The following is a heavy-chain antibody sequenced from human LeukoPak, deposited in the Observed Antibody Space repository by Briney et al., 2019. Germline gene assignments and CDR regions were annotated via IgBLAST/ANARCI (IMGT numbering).Heavy chain of an antibody. J-gene: IGHJ4*02. V-gene: IGHV3-53*01. CDR3: ARDRGNWNDVGGLFDY. Sequence: GGSLRLSCAASGFTVSTNYMSWVRQAPGKGLEWVSLIYSGGNTYYADSVKGRFTISRDNSKNTLYLQMNSLSAEDTAVYYCARDRGNWNDVGGLFDYWGQETLVTVSS. D-gene: IGHD1-1*01. CDR2: IYSGGNT. CDR1: GFTVSTNY.